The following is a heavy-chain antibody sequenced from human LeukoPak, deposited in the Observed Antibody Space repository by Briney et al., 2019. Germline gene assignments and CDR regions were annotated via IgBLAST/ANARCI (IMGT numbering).Heavy chain of an antibody. CDR1: GFTFSSES. D-gene: IGHD2-2*01. CDR3: AKEYHRVHDAFDT. CDR2: ISYDGSKK. J-gene: IGHJ3*02. V-gene: IGHV3-30*18. Sequence: GGSLRLSCGASGFTFSSESMHWVRQAPGKGLEWVAVISYDGSKKYSADSVKGRFTISRDNSKSTVYLQMNSLTTEDTAVYHCAKEYHRVHDAFDTWGHGTMVTVSS.